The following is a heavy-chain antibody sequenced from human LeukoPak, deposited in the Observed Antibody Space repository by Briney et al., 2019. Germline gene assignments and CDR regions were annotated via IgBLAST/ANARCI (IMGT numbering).Heavy chain of an antibody. CDR3: ASYYYGSGIV. CDR2: IYYSGST. CDR1: GGSVSSGSYY. V-gene: IGHV4-61*01. J-gene: IGHJ4*02. D-gene: IGHD3-10*01. Sequence: PSETLSLTGTVSGGSVSSGSYYWSWIRQPPGKGLEWIGYIYYSGSTNYNPSLKSRVTISVDTSKNQFSLKLSSVTAADTAVYYCASYYYGSGIVWGQGTLVTVSS.